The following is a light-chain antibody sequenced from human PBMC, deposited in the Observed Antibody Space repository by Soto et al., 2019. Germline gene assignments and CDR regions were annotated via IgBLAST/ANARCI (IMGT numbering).Light chain of an antibody. J-gene: IGKJ1*01. V-gene: IGKV1-5*01. CDR3: QQYSSYSAWT. CDR2: DAS. Sequence: QMTQSQSTLAACIGERGTIPCRASQRINKWLAWHQQKPGKAPKLLIYDASSLQSGVPPRFSGSGSGTEFTLTIRSLQPDDIATYYCQQYSSYSAWTFGEGTKVDIK. CDR1: QRINKW.